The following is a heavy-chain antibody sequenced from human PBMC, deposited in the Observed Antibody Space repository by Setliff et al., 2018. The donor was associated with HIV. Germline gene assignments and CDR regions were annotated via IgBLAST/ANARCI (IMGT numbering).Heavy chain of an antibody. V-gene: IGHV4-61*05. CDR3: ARVTRSGSGWFWEHYFDS. CDR2: VYNTGIT. Sequence: SETLSLTCTVSGDFISSDYYWGWIRQPPGKGLEWIGYVYNTGITSYNPSLKSRLTISVDMSQNQVSLKMRSVTAADTAVYYCARVTRSGSGWFWEHYFDSWGQGSLVTVSS. D-gene: IGHD6-19*01. J-gene: IGHJ4*02. CDR1: GDFISSDYY.